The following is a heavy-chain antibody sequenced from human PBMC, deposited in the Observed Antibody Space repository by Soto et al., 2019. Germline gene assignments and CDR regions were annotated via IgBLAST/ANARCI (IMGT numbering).Heavy chain of an antibody. J-gene: IGHJ4*02. CDR1: GGSFSGYY. V-gene: IGHV4-34*01. D-gene: IGHD5-18*01. Sequence: QVQLQQWGAGLLKPSETLSLTCAVYGGSFSGYYWSWIRQPPGKGLEWIGEINHSGSTNYNPSLKSRVTISVDTSKNQFSLKLSSVTAADTAVYYCARGCRIQLWSFVYWGQGTVVTVSS. CDR2: INHSGST. CDR3: ARGCRIQLWSFVY.